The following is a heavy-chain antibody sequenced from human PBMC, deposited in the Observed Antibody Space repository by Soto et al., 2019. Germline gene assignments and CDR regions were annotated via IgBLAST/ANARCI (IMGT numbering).Heavy chain of an antibody. CDR3: AKDLTLGIVGAWGHYFEY. CDR2: ISYDGSNT. J-gene: IGHJ4*02. Sequence: QVQLVESGGGVLQPGRSLRLSCAASGFTFSSFAMHWVRQAPGKGLEWVAFISYDGSNTYYADSVKGRVTISRDNSKKTVSLEINSLRAEDTAVYHCAKDLTLGIVGAWGHYFEYWGQGTLVTVSS. D-gene: IGHD1-26*01. V-gene: IGHV3-30-3*01. CDR1: GFTFSSFA.